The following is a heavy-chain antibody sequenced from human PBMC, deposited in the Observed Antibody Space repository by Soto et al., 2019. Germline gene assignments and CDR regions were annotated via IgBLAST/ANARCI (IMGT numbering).Heavy chain of an antibody. J-gene: IGHJ6*02. V-gene: IGHV1-69*13. CDR2: IIPIFGTA. CDR1: GGTFSSYA. D-gene: IGHD6-13*01. CDR3: ARARRGIAAALTYGMDV. Sequence: GASVKVSCKASGGTFSSYAISWVRQAPGQGLEWMGGIIPIFGTANYAQKFQGRVPITADESTSTAYMELSSLRSEDTAVYYCARARRGIAAALTYGMDVWGQGTTVTVSS.